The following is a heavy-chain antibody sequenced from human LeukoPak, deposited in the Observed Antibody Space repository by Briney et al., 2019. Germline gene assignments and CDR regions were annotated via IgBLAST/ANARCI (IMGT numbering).Heavy chain of an antibody. J-gene: IGHJ5*02. CDR1: GGSFSGYY. CDR3: ARIRVPAQPLNWFDP. D-gene: IGHD2-2*01. CDR2: INHSGST. V-gene: IGHV4-34*01. Sequence: SETLSLTCAVYGGSFSGYYWSWIRQPPGKGLEWIGEINHSGSTNYNPSLKSRVTISVDTSKNQFSLKLSSVTAADTAVYYCARIRVPAQPLNWFDPWGQGTLATVSS.